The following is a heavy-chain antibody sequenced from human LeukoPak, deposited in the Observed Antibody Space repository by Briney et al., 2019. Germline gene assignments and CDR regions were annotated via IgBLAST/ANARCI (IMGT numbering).Heavy chain of an antibody. V-gene: IGHV1-2*06. J-gene: IGHJ4*02. CDR2: INPNSGGT. CDR1: GYTFTGYY. CDR3: ARDLGVVIKRPGKFDY. Sequence: GASVKVSCKASGYTFTGYYMHWVRQAPGQGLEWMGRINPNSGGTNYAQKFQGRVTMTRDTSISTAYMELSRLRSDDTAVYYCARDLGVVIKRPGKFDYWGQGTLVTVSS. D-gene: IGHD3-3*01.